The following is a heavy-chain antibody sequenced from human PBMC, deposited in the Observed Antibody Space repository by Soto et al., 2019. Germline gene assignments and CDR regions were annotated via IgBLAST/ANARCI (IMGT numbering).Heavy chain of an antibody. CDR2: IRSKGNNYAT. J-gene: IGHJ4*02. V-gene: IGHV3-73*01. CDR3: ARESGYSYGQCFDY. CDR1: GFTFSDAA. D-gene: IGHD5-18*01. Sequence: PGGSLRLSCAASGFTFSDAAMHWVRQASGKGLEWVGRIRSKGNNYATTYTASVKGRFTISRDDSKSTAYLQMNSLRAEDTAVYYCARESGYSYGQCFDYWGQGTLVTVSS.